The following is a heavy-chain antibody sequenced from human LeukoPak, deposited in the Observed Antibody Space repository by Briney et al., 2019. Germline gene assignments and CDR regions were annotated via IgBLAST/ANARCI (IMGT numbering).Heavy chain of an antibody. CDR1: GGTFSSYA. CDR2: IIPIFGTA. CDR3: AGGEPAGRESGSYYE. D-gene: IGHD1-26*01. V-gene: IGHV1-69*13. J-gene: IGHJ4*02. Sequence: SVTVSCKASGGTFSSYAISWVRQAPGQGLEWMGGIIPIFGTANYAQKFQGRVTITADESTSTAYMELSSLRSEDTAVYYCAGGEPAGRESGSYYEWGQGTLVTVSS.